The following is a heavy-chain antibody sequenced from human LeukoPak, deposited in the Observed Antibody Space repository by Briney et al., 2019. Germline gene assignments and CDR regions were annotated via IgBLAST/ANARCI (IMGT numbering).Heavy chain of an antibody. J-gene: IGHJ4*02. Sequence: GGSLRLSCAASGFTFSSYDMNWVRQAPWKGLEWVSDVSGSGVSTYYAESVKGRFTVSRDNSRDTPYLQMNSLRVDDTAIYYCAKSSLGSGWYRRGFDYWGQGILVTVSS. V-gene: IGHV3-23*01. D-gene: IGHD6-13*01. CDR1: GFTFSSYD. CDR2: VSGSGVST. CDR3: AKSSLGSGWYRRGFDY.